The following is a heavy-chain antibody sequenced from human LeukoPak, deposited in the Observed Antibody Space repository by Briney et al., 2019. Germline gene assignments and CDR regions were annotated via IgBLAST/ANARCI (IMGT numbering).Heavy chain of an antibody. CDR1: GFTYSSYA. D-gene: IGHD3-10*01. Sequence: GGSLRLSCAASGFTYSSYAMNWVRQAPGKGLGWVSTISGSGASTYYADSVKGRFTISRDNSKNTLYLQMNSLRAEDTAVYYCARVAVSRYYYYFDYWGQGTLVTVSS. J-gene: IGHJ4*02. CDR3: ARVAVSRYYYYFDY. CDR2: ISGSGAST. V-gene: IGHV3-23*01.